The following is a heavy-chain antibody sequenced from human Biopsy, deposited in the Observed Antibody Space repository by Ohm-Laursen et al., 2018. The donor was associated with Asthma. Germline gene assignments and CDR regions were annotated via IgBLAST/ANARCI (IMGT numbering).Heavy chain of an antibody. CDR2: ISWHSATI. J-gene: IGHJ4*02. V-gene: IGHV3-9*01. CDR3: AKVRSDWVITESFDY. D-gene: IGHD3-22*01. CDR1: GFKFDEYT. Sequence: SLRLSCTASGFKFDEYTMHWVRQAPGKGLEWVSGISWHSATIGYADSVEGRFTISRDNAKNSVFLHMDSLRPEDTAFYYCAKVRSDWVITESFDYWGQGVLVTVSS.